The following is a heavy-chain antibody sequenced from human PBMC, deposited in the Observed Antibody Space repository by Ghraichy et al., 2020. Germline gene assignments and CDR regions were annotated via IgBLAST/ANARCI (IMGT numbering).Heavy chain of an antibody. CDR2: IIGSGKTT. CDR1: GFNFRNNA. V-gene: IGHV3-23*01. J-gene: IGHJ4*02. Sequence: LSLTCGASGFNFRNNAVNWVRQASGKGLEWVSGIIGSGKTTHYADSVRGRFTISRDSSKNTVFLQMDSLSANDTATYYCAKAPIFGGASGYFDDWGQGTLVTVSS. CDR3: AKAPIFGGASGYFDD. D-gene: IGHD3-3*01.